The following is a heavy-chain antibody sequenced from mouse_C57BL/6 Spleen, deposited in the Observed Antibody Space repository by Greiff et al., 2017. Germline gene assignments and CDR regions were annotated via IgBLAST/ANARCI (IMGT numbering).Heavy chain of an antibody. J-gene: IGHJ2*01. D-gene: IGHD1-1*01. V-gene: IGHV1-80*01. CDR2: IYPGDGDT. CDR1: GYAFSSYW. Sequence: QVQLKESGAELVKPGASVKISCKASGYAFSSYWMNWVKQRPGKGLEWIGQIYPGDGDTNYNGKFKGKATLTADTSSSTAYMQLSSLTSEDSAVYFCARGRGITTVVVRYFGYWGQGTTLTVSS. CDR3: ARGRGITTVVVRYFGY.